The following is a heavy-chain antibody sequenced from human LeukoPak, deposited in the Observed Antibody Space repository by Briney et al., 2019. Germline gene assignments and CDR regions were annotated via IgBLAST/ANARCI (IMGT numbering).Heavy chain of an antibody. Sequence: SETLSLTCTVSGGSVSSGSYYWSWILQPPGKGLEWIGYIYYSGSTKYNPSLKSRVTISVDTSKNQFSPKLSSVTAADTAVYYCARDHLWFGASQGHYGMDVWGKGTTVTVSS. V-gene: IGHV4-61*01. CDR1: GGSVSSGSYY. J-gene: IGHJ6*04. D-gene: IGHD3-10*01. CDR2: IYYSGST. CDR3: ARDHLWFGASQGHYGMDV.